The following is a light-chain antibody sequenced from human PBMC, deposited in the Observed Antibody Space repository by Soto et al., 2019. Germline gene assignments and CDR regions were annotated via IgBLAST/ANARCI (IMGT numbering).Light chain of an antibody. CDR3: LQDDDYPFT. J-gene: IGKJ4*01. V-gene: IGKV1-6*01. Sequence: AIQVTQAPSSLSASVGDRVTITCRASQAIRNELSWYQQKPGKAPKFLISAASNLQSGVPSRFSGSGSGTDFTLTISSLQPEDFATYFCLQDDDYPFTFGGGTKVEIK. CDR1: QAIRNE. CDR2: AAS.